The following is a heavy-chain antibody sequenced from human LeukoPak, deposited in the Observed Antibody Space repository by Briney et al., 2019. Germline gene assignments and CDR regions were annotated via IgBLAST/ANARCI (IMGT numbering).Heavy chain of an antibody. Sequence: GESLKISCQGSGYSFTTYWIGWVRQMPGKGLEWMGIIYPGDSDTKYSPSFQGQVTISADKSTSSAYLQWSSLKASDTAMYYCARQRGNLYSSVDYWGQGTLVTVSS. CDR2: IYPGDSDT. CDR3: ARQRGNLYSSVDY. CDR1: GYSFTTYW. J-gene: IGHJ4*02. D-gene: IGHD6-25*01. V-gene: IGHV5-51*01.